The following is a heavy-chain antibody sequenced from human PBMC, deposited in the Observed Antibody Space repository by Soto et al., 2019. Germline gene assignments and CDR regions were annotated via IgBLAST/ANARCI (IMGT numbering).Heavy chain of an antibody. CDR2: ISGSGGST. Sequence: EVQLLESGGGLVQPGGSLRLSCAASGFTFSSYAMSWVRQAPGKGLEWVSGISGSGGSTYYADSVKGRFTISRDNSKNTLYLQMNSLRAEDTAVYYCAKRFLEFYYYGMVVWGQGTTVTVSS. V-gene: IGHV3-23*01. J-gene: IGHJ6*02. CDR3: AKRFLEFYYYGMVV. D-gene: IGHD3-3*01. CDR1: GFTFSSYA.